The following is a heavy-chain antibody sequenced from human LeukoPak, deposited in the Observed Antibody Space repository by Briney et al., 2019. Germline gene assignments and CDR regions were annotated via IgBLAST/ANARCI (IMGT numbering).Heavy chain of an antibody. V-gene: IGHV3-15*01. D-gene: IGHD3-16*02. CDR3: TTESYDYVWGSYRYTSLFDY. Sequence: PGGSLRLSCAASGFTFSSYAMSWVRQAPGKGLEWVGRIKSKTDGGTTDYAAPVKGRFTISRDDSKNTLYLQMNSLKTEDTAVYYCTTESYDYVWGSYRYTSLFDYWGQGTLVTVSS. CDR2: IKSKTDGGTT. CDR1: GFTFSSYA. J-gene: IGHJ4*02.